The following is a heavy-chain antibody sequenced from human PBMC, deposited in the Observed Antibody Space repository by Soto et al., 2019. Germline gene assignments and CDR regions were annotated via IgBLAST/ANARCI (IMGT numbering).Heavy chain of an antibody. CDR3: AREVIAAAGTWGWFDP. J-gene: IGHJ5*02. V-gene: IGHV4-4*02. Sequence: SETLSLTCAVSGGSISSSNWWSWVRQPPGKGLEWIGEIYHSGSTNYNPSLKSRVTISVDKSKNQFSLKLSSVTAADTAVYYCAREVIAAAGTWGWFDPWGQGTLVTVSS. D-gene: IGHD6-13*01. CDR1: GGSISSSNW. CDR2: IYHSGST.